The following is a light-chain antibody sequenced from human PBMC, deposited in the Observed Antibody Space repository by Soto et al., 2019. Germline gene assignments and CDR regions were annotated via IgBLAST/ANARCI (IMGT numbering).Light chain of an antibody. CDR1: QSVSSSY. J-gene: IGKJ2*01. V-gene: IGKV3-20*01. CDR3: QQYGSSLYS. Sequence: EIVLTQSPGTLSLSPGERATLSCRASQSVSSSYLAWYQQKPGQAPRLLIYGASSRATSIPDRFSGSGSGTGFTLTISRLEAEDFAGYYCQQYGSSLYSFGQGTKLEIK. CDR2: GAS.